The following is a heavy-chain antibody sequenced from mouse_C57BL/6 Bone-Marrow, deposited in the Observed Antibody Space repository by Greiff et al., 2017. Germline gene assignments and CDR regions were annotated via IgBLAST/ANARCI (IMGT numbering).Heavy chain of an antibody. CDR3: AREYDGDHWYFDV. V-gene: IGHV1-69*01. Sequence: QVQLQQPGAELVMPGASVKLSCKASGYTFTSYWMHWVKQRPGQGLEWIGEIDPSDRYTNYNKKFKCKSTLTVDKSSSTAYMQLSSLTSEDSAVYYCAREYDGDHWYFDVWGTGTTVTVSS. CDR2: IDPSDRYT. J-gene: IGHJ1*03. CDR1: GYTFTSYW. D-gene: IGHD2-3*01.